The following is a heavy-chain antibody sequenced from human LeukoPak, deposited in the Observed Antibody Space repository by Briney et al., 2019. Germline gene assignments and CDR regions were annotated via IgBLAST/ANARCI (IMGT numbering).Heavy chain of an antibody. D-gene: IGHD5-18*01. Sequence: GGSLRLSCVASGFKISDYYIPWVRQAPGKGLECAASVRQDGKLKFYADSVKARFTISRDNSKNTVFLQMDSLRAEDTAQYYCSRERGDREFDYWGQGIMVTVSS. CDR2: VRQDGKLK. CDR3: SRERGDREFDY. V-gene: IGHV3-30*02. J-gene: IGHJ4*02. CDR1: GFKISDYY.